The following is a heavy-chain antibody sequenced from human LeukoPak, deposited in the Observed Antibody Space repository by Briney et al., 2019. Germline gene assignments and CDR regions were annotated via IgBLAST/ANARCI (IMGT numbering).Heavy chain of an antibody. V-gene: IGHV3-21*01. CDR2: MSSTRSSI. Sequence: KTGGSLRLSCAASGFTFSAYTMNWVRQAPGKGLEWVSSMSSTRSSIYYADSVKGRFTISRDNANNSLYLQMNSLRPEDTAVYYCARARGYDILDAFDVWGQGTMVTVSS. D-gene: IGHD3-9*01. CDR3: ARARGYDILDAFDV. J-gene: IGHJ3*01. CDR1: GFTFSAYT.